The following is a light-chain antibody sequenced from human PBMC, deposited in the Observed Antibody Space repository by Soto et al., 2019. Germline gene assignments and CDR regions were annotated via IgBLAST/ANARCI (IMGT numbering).Light chain of an antibody. CDR1: QTIVGSY. CDR3: QPGG. Sequence: EIVLTQSPGTLSLSPGERATLSCRASQTIVGSYLAWYQQKPGQAPRLLIYGASTRASGIPDRFSGGGSGTDFTLTISRLEPEDSAVYYCQPGGFGQGTKVEIQ. V-gene: IGKV3-20*01. CDR2: GAS. J-gene: IGKJ1*01.